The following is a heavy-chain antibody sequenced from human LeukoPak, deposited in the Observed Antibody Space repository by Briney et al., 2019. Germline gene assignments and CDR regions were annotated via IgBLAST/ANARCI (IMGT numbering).Heavy chain of an antibody. CDR2: ITWNGDET. Sequence: PGGSLRLSCAASGLTFDDYDMSWVRQVPGKGLEWVSGITWNGDETGYADSVKGRFAISRDNTKNSLYLQMSSLRAEDTALYYCARDPFCSSTAGCYFEDWFDPWGPGTLVTVSS. CDR3: ARDPFCSSTAGCYFEDWFDP. J-gene: IGHJ5*02. CDR1: GLTFDDYD. D-gene: IGHD2-2*01. V-gene: IGHV3-20*04.